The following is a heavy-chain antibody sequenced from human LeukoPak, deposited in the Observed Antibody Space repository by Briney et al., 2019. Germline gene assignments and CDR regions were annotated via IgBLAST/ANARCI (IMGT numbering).Heavy chain of an antibody. V-gene: IGHV4-39*07. D-gene: IGHD5-18*01. J-gene: IGHJ4*02. Sequence: PSETLSLTCTVSGGSISSSSYYWGWIRQPPGKGLEWIGSIYYSGSTYYNPSLKSRVTISVDTSKNQFSLKLSSVTAADTAVYYCARVYYRGYSSTFGGYFDYWGQGTLVTVSS. CDR3: ARVYYRGYSSTFGGYFDY. CDR1: GGSISSSSYY. CDR2: IYYSGST.